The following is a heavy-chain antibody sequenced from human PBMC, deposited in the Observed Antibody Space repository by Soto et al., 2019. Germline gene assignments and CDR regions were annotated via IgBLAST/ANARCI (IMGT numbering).Heavy chain of an antibody. D-gene: IGHD6-19*01. Sequence: EVQLVESGGGLVQPGGSLRLSCAASGFIFSSYWMSWVRQAPGKGLEWVANIKHDGRETYFVDSVKGRFTISRDNAKNSLYLQMNSLRGDDAAVYYCARALGWRDAVDVWGQGTTVTVYS. CDR3: ARALGWRDAVDV. CDR2: IKHDGRET. J-gene: IGHJ3*01. CDR1: GFIFSSYW. V-gene: IGHV3-7*01.